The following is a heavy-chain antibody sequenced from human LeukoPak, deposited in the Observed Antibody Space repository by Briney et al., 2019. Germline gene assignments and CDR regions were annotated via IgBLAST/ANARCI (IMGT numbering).Heavy chain of an antibody. Sequence: GASVNVSCKASGYTFTSCDINWVRQATGQGLEWMGWMNPNSGNTGYVQSFQGRITMTRDISIGTAYMELSNLTSEDTAIYYCTRGSSGRRDNWGQGTLVTVSA. D-gene: IGHD6-19*01. CDR1: GYTFTSCD. V-gene: IGHV1-8*01. CDR3: TRGSSGRRDN. CDR2: MNPNSGNT. J-gene: IGHJ4*02.